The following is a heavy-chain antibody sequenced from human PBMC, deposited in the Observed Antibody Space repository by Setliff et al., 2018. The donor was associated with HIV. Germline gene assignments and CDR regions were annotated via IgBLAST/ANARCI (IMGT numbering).Heavy chain of an antibody. D-gene: IGHD1-26*01. J-gene: IGHJ4*02. CDR1: GGSINSYY. V-gene: IGHV4-4*07. CDR2: IYTSGST. CDR3: ARAYSGSFDY. Sequence: SETLSLTCTVSGGSINSYYWSWLRQPAGKGVEWIGRIYTSGSTNYNPSLKSRVTVSVDTSKNQISLNLSSVTAADTAVYYCARAYSGSFDYWGQGTLVTVSS.